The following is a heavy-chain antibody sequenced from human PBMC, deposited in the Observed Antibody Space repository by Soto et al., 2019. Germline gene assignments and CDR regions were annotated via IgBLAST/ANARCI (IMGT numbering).Heavy chain of an antibody. J-gene: IGHJ5*02. D-gene: IGHD2-8*01. CDR1: GFTFSNAW. CDR2: IKSKTDGGTT. CDR3: TTQSRYCTNGVCYTRNWFDP. V-gene: IGHV3-15*01. Sequence: EVQLVESGGGLVKPGGSLRLSCAASGFTFSNAWMSWVRQAPGKGLEWVGRIKSKTDGGTTDYAAPVKGRFTISRDDSKNTLYLQMNSLKTEDTAVYYCTTQSRYCTNGVCYTRNWFDPWGQGTLVTVSS.